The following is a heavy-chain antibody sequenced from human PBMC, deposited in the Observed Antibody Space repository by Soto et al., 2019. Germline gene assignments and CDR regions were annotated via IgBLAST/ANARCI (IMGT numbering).Heavy chain of an antibody. CDR3: ARALFGDYTLDY. Sequence: GASVKVSCKASGYTFTSYAMHWVRQAPGQRLEWMGWINAGNGNTKYSQKFQGRVTITRDTSASTAYTELSSLRSEDTAVYYCARALFGDYTLDYWGQGTLVTVSS. J-gene: IGHJ4*02. D-gene: IGHD4-17*01. CDR1: GYTFTSYA. CDR2: INAGNGNT. V-gene: IGHV1-3*01.